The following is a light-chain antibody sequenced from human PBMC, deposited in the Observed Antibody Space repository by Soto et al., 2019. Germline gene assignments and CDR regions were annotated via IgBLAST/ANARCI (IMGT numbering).Light chain of an antibody. Sequence: DMEMTQSPSSLSASVGDRVTITCRASQSISNYLNWYQHKPGKVPKLLIYAASSLQSGVPTRFSGSGSGTHFTLTINRLQPEDVATYYCQQSYGTPLTFGGGTKIEIK. CDR3: QQSYGTPLT. CDR2: AAS. CDR1: QSISNY. V-gene: IGKV1-39*01. J-gene: IGKJ4*01.